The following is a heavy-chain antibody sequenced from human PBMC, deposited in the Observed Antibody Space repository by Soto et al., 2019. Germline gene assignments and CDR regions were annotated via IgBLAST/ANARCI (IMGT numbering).Heavy chain of an antibody. J-gene: IGHJ4*02. Sequence: ASGKVSCKASGYTFTNYYMHWVRHAPGQGLEWMGIINPSGGSTSYAQKFQGRVTMTRDTSTSTVYMELSSLRSEDTAVYYCARVGVYGYDSSGDSNYFDYWGQGTLVTVSS. D-gene: IGHD3-22*01. V-gene: IGHV1-46*01. CDR2: INPSGGST. CDR1: GYTFTNYY. CDR3: ARVGVYGYDSSGDSNYFDY.